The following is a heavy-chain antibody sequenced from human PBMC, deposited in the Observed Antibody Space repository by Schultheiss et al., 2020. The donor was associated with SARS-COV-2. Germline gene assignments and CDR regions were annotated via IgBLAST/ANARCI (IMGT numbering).Heavy chain of an antibody. CDR1: GFTFSSYG. D-gene: IGHD2-2*01. CDR2: ISGGGGST. V-gene: IGHV3-23*01. J-gene: IGHJ4*02. Sequence: GGSLRLSCAASGFTFSSYGMHWVRQAPGKGLEWVSGISGGGGSTYYADSVKGRFTISRDNSKNTLYLQMNSLRAEDTAVYYCAKLGYCSSTSCYYFDYWGQGTLVTVSS. CDR3: AKLGYCSSTSCYYFDY.